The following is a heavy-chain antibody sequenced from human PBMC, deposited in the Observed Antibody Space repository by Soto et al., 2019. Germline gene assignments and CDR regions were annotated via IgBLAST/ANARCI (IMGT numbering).Heavy chain of an antibody. J-gene: IGHJ6*02. V-gene: IGHV3-30*03. CDR1: GFTFSTYG. Sequence: QVQLVESGGGGVQPGRCLRLSWAASGFTFSTYGMHWVRQAPCKGLEWVALISYDGSHKYYADSVKGRFTISRDNSKNTLYLQMNSLRAEDTVVYYCARDRAATYSYDDMDVWGQGTTVTVSS. D-gene: IGHD6-13*01. CDR2: ISYDGSHK. CDR3: ARDRAATYSYDDMDV.